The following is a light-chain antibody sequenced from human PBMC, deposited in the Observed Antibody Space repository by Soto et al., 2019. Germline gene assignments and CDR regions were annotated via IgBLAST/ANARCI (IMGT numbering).Light chain of an antibody. J-gene: IGKJ1*01. CDR1: QSVRSSY. CDR2: GAS. V-gene: IGKV3-20*01. CDR3: QQYGDMWT. Sequence: EIVLTQSPGTLSLSPGERATLNCRASQSVRSSYLAWYQQQPGQAPRLLSHGASRSATCIPDRFSVSGSGTDFTLTINRLEPEDFAVYVCQQYGDMWTFGQGTKVDNK.